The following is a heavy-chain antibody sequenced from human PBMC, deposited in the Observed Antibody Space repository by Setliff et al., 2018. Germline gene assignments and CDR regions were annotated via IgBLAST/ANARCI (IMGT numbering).Heavy chain of an antibody. CDR1: GASINSHY. CDR3: ARMSGFLYMDV. V-gene: IGHV4-4*07. D-gene: IGHD6-25*01. Sequence: SETLSLTCTVSGASINSHYWSWIRQPAGRGLEWIGHIYTSWSTISNPSLKSRVTISLDTSKNQFSLKLSSVTAADTAVYYCARMSGFLYMDVWGKGTTVTVSS. CDR2: IYTSWST. J-gene: IGHJ6*03.